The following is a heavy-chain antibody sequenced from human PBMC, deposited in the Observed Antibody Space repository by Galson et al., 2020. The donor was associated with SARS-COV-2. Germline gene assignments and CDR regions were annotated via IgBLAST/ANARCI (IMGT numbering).Heavy chain of an antibody. CDR1: GFTFSSYA. Sequence: GGSLRLSCAASGFTFSSYAMSWVRQAPGKGLEWVSAISGSGGSTYYADSVKGRFTISRDNSKNTLYLQMNSLRAEDTAVYYCAKDKKDTAMVTSPFGAGFDYWGQGTLVTVSS. V-gene: IGHV3-23*01. CDR2: ISGSGGST. CDR3: AKDKKDTAMVTSPFGAGFDY. D-gene: IGHD5-18*01. J-gene: IGHJ4*02.